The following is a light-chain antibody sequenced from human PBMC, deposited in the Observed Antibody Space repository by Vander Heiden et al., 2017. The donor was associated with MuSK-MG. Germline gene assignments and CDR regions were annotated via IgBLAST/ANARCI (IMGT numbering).Light chain of an antibody. CDR1: QSVLYSSNNKNY. J-gene: IGKJ4*01. CDR2: WAS. Sequence: DIVMTQSPDPLAVSLGERATINCKSSQSVLYSSNNKNYLAWYQQKPGQPPKLLIYWASTRESGVPDRFSGSGSGTDFTLTISGLQAEDVAVYYCQQYASTPLLFGGGTKVEIK. CDR3: QQYASTPLL. V-gene: IGKV4-1*01.